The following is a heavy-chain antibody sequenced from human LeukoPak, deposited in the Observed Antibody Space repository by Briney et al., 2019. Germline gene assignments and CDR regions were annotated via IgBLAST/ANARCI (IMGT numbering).Heavy chain of an antibody. D-gene: IGHD3-9*01. V-gene: IGHV3-9*01. Sequence: GGSLRLSCAASGFTFDDYAMHWVRQAPGKGLEWVSGISWNSGSIGYADSVKGRFTISRDNAKNSLYLQMNSLRAEDTAVYYCASNILTGYQDSDYWGQGTLVTVSS. J-gene: IGHJ4*02. CDR1: GFTFDDYA. CDR3: ASNILTGYQDSDY. CDR2: ISWNSGSI.